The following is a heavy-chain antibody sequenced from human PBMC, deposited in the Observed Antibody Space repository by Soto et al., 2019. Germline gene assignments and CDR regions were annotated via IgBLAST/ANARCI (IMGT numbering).Heavy chain of an antibody. CDR1: GGSFSGYY. J-gene: IGHJ6*02. CDR2: INHSGST. CDR3: ARLQEWFGTGSSYGMDV. V-gene: IGHV4-34*01. D-gene: IGHD3-10*01. Sequence: SETLSLTCAVYGGSFSGYYWSWIRQPPGKGLEWIGEINHSGSTNYNPYLKSRVTISVDTTTNKFSLKLSSATAADTAVYYCARLQEWFGTGSSYGMDVWGQGTTVTVPS.